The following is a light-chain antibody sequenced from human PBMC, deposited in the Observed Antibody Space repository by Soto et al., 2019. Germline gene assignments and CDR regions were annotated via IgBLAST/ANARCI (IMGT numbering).Light chain of an antibody. V-gene: IGKV3-20*01. CDR2: GAS. Sequence: EIVLTQSPGTLSLSPGERATLSCRASQSVSSSYLAWYQQTPGQAPRLLIYGASSRATGIPDRFSGSGSGTDFTLTISRLEPEDFAVYYCQQYGSSPPGLTFGGGTKVEI. CDR1: QSVSSSY. CDR3: QQYGSSPPGLT. J-gene: IGKJ4*01.